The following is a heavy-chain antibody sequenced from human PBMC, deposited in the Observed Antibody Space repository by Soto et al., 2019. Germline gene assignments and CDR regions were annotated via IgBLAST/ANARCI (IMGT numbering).Heavy chain of an antibody. CDR2: IKSKTDGGST. Sequence: EVQLVESGGGLVQPGGSLRLSCAASGFTFSNAWMTWVRQAPGKGLEWVGRIKSKTDGGSTDYVAPVKVRFTISRDDSKNTLYLPMNSLKTEDTAVYYCTTHCNGSSCSRQWGQGTLVTVSS. V-gene: IGHV3-15*01. D-gene: IGHD2-15*01. J-gene: IGHJ4*02. CDR3: TTHCNGSSCSRQ. CDR1: GFTFSNAW.